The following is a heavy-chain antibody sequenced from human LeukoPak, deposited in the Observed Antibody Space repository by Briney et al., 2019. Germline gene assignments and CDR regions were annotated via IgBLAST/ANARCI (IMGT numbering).Heavy chain of an antibody. Sequence: GASVKVSCKASGYTFTSYDINWARQATGQGLEWMGWMNPNSGNTGYAQKFQGRVTMTRNTSISTAYMELSSLRSEDTAVYYCARENPITIFGVVRDPRMDVWGQGTTVTVSS. CDR3: ARENPITIFGVVRDPRMDV. CDR2: MNPNSGNT. CDR1: GYTFTSYD. D-gene: IGHD3-3*01. V-gene: IGHV1-8*01. J-gene: IGHJ6*02.